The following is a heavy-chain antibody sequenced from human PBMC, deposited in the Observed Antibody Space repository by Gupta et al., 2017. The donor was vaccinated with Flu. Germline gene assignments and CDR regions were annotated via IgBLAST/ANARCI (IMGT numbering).Heavy chain of an antibody. D-gene: IGHD2-8*02. Sequence: GMNWVRQCQGKGLGWVGVIWYDEKYHYYAVSFKGRFTISRDNSKDTVYLQMNSLRAEDSGLYYCAKSVYCAGGNCYSPAGHWGQGTQVTVSS. J-gene: IGHJ4*02. V-gene: IGHV3-33*06. CDR1: G. CDR3: AKSVYCAGGNCYSPAGH. CDR2: IWYDEKYH.